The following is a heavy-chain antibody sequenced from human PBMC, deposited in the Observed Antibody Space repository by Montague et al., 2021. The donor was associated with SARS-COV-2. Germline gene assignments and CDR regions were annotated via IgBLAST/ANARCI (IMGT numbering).Heavy chain of an antibody. V-gene: IGHV4-59*01. CDR3: ARAQNICFIANCVNYFDL. CDR2: VHYTGST. CDR1: GGSISSYY. Sequence: SETLSLTCEVSGGSISSYYWSWIRQSPGKGLEWIGYVHYTGSTKYNPSLKTRVTLTLDTPKNHFSLRLNSVTAADTAVYYCARAQNICFIANCVNYFDLWGQGALVSVSS. D-gene: IGHD1-1*01. J-gene: IGHJ4*02.